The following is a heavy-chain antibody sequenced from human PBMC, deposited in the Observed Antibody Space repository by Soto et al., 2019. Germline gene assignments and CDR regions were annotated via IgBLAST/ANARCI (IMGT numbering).Heavy chain of an antibody. CDR2: ISAFKGNT. V-gene: IGHV1-18*01. Sequence: QVQMVQSGSEVKKPGASVKVSCQASGYSFTTYGITWVRQAPGQGLEWMGWISAFKGNTNLAQKLHGRVSLTRDTSTSTAYMELTSLTSDDTAIYYCARGIPAAGLDYWGRGTLVTVSS. CDR3: ARGIPAAGLDY. CDR1: GYSFTTYG. J-gene: IGHJ4*02. D-gene: IGHD6-25*01.